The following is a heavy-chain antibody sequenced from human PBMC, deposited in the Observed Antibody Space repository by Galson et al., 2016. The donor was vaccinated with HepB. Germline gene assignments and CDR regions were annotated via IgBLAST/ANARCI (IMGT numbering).Heavy chain of an antibody. Sequence: SVKVSCKASGGTFSNYKISWVRQAPGQGLEWMGRIIPVFGIANYAQQFRGRVTITADKSTGTAYMELSSLRSEDTAVYYCEGEGGTYGELSDYWGQGTLVAVSS. CDR3: EGEGGTYGELSDY. J-gene: IGHJ4*02. CDR2: IIPVFGIA. D-gene: IGHD4-17*01. CDR1: GGTFSNYK. V-gene: IGHV1-69*04.